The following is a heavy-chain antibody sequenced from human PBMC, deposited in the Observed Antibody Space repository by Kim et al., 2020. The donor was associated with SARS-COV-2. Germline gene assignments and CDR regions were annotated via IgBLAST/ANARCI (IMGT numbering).Heavy chain of an antibody. V-gene: IGHV3-33*01. D-gene: IGHD6-13*01. Sequence: GGSLRLSCAASGFTFSSYGMHWVRQAPGKGLELVAVIWYDGSNKYYADSVKGRFTISRDNSKNTLYLQMNSLRAEDTAVYYCAREGEAAAGTGLDYWGQGTLVTVSS. CDR2: IWYDGSNK. CDR3: AREGEAAAGTGLDY. CDR1: GFTFSSYG. J-gene: IGHJ4*02.